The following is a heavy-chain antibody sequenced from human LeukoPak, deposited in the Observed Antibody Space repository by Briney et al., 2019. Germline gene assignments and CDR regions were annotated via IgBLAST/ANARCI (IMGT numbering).Heavy chain of an antibody. CDR1: RGTFSSYA. D-gene: IGHD6-13*01. V-gene: IGHV1-69*13. CDR3: ASRGAAAGMGYYGMDV. CDR2: IIPIFGTA. J-gene: IGHJ6*02. Sequence: SVKVSCKASRGTFSSYAISWVRQAPGQGLEWMGGIIPIFGTANYAQKFQGRVTITADESTSTAYMELSSLRSEDTAVYYCASRGAAAGMGYYGMDVWGQGTTVTVSS.